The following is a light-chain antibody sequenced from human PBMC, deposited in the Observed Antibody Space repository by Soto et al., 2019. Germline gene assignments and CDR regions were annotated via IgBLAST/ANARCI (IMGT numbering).Light chain of an antibody. J-gene: IGKJ5*01. Sequence: VVKRHAPATRSESRGRRATLSCRAGQSISGALAWYQQKPGQAPRLLIYGASTRATTFPARFSGSGSRTDFTLTMSCLEPEDFAVYYCQQYGSSPPTTIRQGTRLEI. CDR1: QSISGA. V-gene: IGKV3-15*01. CDR3: QQYGSSPPTT. CDR2: GAS.